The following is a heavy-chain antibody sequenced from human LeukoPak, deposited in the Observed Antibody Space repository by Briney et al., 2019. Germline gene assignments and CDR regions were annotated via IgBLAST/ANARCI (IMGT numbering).Heavy chain of an antibody. CDR1: GFTVSSNY. CDR2: VYSGGGT. V-gene: IGHV3-53*01. J-gene: IGHJ4*02. D-gene: IGHD3-16*01. Sequence: GGSLRLSCAASGFTVSSNYMSWVRQAPGKGLEWVSVVYSGGGTYYADSVKGRFTISRDNSKNTLYLQMNSLRAEDTAVYYCARAVSGSSPSDYWGQGTLVTVSS. CDR3: ARAVSGSSPSDY.